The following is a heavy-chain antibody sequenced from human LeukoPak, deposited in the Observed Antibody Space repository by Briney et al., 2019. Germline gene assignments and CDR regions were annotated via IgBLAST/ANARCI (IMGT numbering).Heavy chain of an antibody. CDR1: GYTFTAFY. V-gene: IGHV1-8*03. D-gene: IGHD3-3*01. CDR2: MNPNSGNT. Sequence: ASVKVSCKASGYTFTAFYIHWVRQATGQGLEWMGWMNPNSGNTGYAQKFQGRVTITRNTSISTAYMELSSLRSEDTAVYYRARAARIGGFGFDYWGQGTLVTVSS. J-gene: IGHJ4*02. CDR3: ARAARIGGFGFDY.